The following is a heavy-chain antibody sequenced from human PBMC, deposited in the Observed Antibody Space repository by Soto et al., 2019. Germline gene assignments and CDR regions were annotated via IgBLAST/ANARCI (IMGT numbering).Heavy chain of an antibody. Sequence: GGSLRLSCAASGFTFSSYAMHWVRQAPGKGLEWVAVISYDGSNKYYADSVKGRFTISRDNSKNTPYLQMNSLRAEDTAVYYCARDLFGVVSPYYYGMDVWGQGTTVTVSS. CDR2: ISYDGSNK. J-gene: IGHJ6*02. CDR3: ARDLFGVVSPYYYGMDV. D-gene: IGHD3-3*01. CDR1: GFTFSSYA. V-gene: IGHV3-30-3*01.